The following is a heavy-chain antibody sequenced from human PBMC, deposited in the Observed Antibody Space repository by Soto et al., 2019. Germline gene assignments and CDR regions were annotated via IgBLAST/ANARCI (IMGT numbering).Heavy chain of an antibody. V-gene: IGHV4-39*01. Sequence: SETVSRTCTVSGGSISSSIYYWGWIREPAGKGLEWIGSIYYSGRTYYNPSLKSRVTISVDPSKNQFSPTLSSVTAADTAVYYCERHQVSWGVTTWAYYYYGMEVGGKGSTVT. CDR3: ERHQVSWGVTTWAYYYYGMEV. CDR2: IYYSGRT. CDR1: GGSISSSIYY. D-gene: IGHD4-17*01. J-gene: IGHJ6*04.